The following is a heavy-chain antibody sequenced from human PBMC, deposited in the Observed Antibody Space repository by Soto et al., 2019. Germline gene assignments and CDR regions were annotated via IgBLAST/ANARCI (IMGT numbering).Heavy chain of an antibody. Sequence: QVQLVESGGGVVQPGRSLRLSCAASGFTFSSYAMHWVRQAPGKGLGWVAVISYDGSNKYYADSVKGRFTISRDNYKNQLYLQMNNLRADDTAVYYCERPLWRNAYNWGYFDLWGRGTLVTVSS. J-gene: IGHJ2*01. CDR2: ISYDGSNK. V-gene: IGHV3-30-3*01. CDR1: GFTFSSYA. CDR3: ERPLWRNAYNWGYFDL. D-gene: IGHD1-1*01.